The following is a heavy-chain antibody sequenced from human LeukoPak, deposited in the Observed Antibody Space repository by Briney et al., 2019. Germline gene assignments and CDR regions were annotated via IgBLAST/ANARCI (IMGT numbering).Heavy chain of an antibody. CDR3: ARDSYGDLNY. V-gene: IGHV4-61*01. CDR1: GGSVSSGSYY. J-gene: IGHJ4*02. CDR2: IYYSGST. Sequence: PLETLSLTCTVSGGSVSSGSYYWSWIRQPPGKGLEWIGYIYYSGSTNYNPSLKSRVTISVDTSKNQFSLKLSSVTAADTAVYYCARDSYGDLNYWGQGTLLTVSS. D-gene: IGHD4-17*01.